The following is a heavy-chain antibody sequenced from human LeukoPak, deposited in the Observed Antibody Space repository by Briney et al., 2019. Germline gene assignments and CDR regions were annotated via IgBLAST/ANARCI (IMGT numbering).Heavy chain of an antibody. D-gene: IGHD3-22*01. V-gene: IGHV3-74*01. CDR2: INSDGSTT. J-gene: IGHJ4*02. CDR1: GFTFSSYW. Sequence: GGSLRPSCVASGFTFSSYWMHWVRQAPGKGLVWVSHINSDGSTTTYADSVKGRFTISRDNAKNTLYLQMNSLRVEDTAVYYCTNPGRFGTSGYYPFDYWGQGTLVTVSS. CDR3: TNPGRFGTSGYYPFDY.